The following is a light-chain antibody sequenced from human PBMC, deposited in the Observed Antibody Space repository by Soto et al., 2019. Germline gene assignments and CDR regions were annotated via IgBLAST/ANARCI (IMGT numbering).Light chain of an antibody. V-gene: IGKV3-15*01. CDR1: QSVSSN. CDR3: QQYNNWPPLN. J-gene: IGKJ4*01. CDR2: GAS. Sequence: EIVMTQSPGTLCVSPGERATLSCRASQSVSSNLALYQQKPGQAPRLLIYGASTRATGIPARFSGSGSGTEFTLTISSLQSEDFAVYYCQQYNNWPPLNFGGGTQVEIK.